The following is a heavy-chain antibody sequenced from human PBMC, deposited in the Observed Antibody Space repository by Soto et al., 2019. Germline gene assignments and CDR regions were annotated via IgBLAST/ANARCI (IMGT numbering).Heavy chain of an antibody. D-gene: IGHD5-18*01. Sequence: LRLSCAASGFTFSSYAMHWVRQAPVKGLEWVAVISYDGSNKYYADSVKGRFTISRDNSKNTLYLQMGSLRAEDTAVYYCARDRSGYGSMGGAFDIWGQGTMVTVSS. V-gene: IGHV3-30-3*01. CDR3: ARDRSGYGSMGGAFDI. CDR1: GFTFSSYA. J-gene: IGHJ3*02. CDR2: ISYDGSNK.